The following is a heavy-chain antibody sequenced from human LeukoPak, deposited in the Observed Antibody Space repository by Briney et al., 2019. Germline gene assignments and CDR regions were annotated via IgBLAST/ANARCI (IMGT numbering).Heavy chain of an antibody. CDR2: ISSSSSYI. V-gene: IGHV3-21*01. CDR3: ARAKTYSGTYYDAFDI. J-gene: IGHJ3*02. Sequence: NTGGSLRLSCAASGFTFSSYSMNWVRQAPGKGLEWVSSISSSSSYIYYADSVKGRFTISRDNAENSLYLQMSSLRAEDTAVYYCARAKTYSGTYYDAFDIWGQGTMVTVSS. CDR1: GFTFSSYS. D-gene: IGHD1-26*01.